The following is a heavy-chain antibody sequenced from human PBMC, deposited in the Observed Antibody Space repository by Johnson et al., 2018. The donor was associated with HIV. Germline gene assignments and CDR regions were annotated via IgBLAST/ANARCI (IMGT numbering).Heavy chain of an antibody. CDR3: AKDQGSSSLTNDAFDI. V-gene: IGHV3-11*04. Sequence: QEQLVESGGGLVKPGGSLRLSCAASGFTFSDYYMSWIRQAPGKGLEWVSYISSSGTTIYYTDSVKGRFTVSRDNAKNSLYLQMDSLGDDDTAVYYCAKDQGSSSLTNDAFDIGGQGTMVTGAS. CDR2: ISSSGTTI. J-gene: IGHJ3*02. CDR1: GFTFSDYY. D-gene: IGHD6-13*01.